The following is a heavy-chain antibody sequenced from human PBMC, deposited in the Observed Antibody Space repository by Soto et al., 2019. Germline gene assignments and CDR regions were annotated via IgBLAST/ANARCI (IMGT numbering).Heavy chain of an antibody. CDR2: ISAYNGNT. V-gene: IGHV1-18*04. CDR3: ARVVASSSSWRIPRNYYFDY. D-gene: IGHD6-6*01. Sequence: ASVKVSCKASGYTFTSYGISWVRQAPGQGLEWMGWISAYNGNTNYAQKLQGRVTMTTDTSTSTAYMELRSLRSDDTAVYYCARVVASSSSWRIPRNYYFDYWGPGTLVTVSS. CDR1: GYTFTSYG. J-gene: IGHJ4*02.